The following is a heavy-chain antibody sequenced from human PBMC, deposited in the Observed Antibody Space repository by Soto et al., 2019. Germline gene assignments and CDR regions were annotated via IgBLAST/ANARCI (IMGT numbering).Heavy chain of an antibody. CDR3: TKSRGPQLDNNWFDP. Sequence: ELQLVESGGGLVQHGRSLRLSCAASGFTVDDYAMHWVRQAPGKGLEWVSGISWNSGGIAYVDSVKGRFTISRDNAKKSLHLEMNSLRSDDTALYYCTKSRGPQLDNNWFDPWGQGTLVTVSS. CDR2: ISWNSGGI. V-gene: IGHV3-9*01. CDR1: GFTVDDYA. J-gene: IGHJ5*02. D-gene: IGHD6-13*01.